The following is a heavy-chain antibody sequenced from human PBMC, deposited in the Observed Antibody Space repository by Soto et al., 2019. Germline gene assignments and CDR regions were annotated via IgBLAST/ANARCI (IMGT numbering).Heavy chain of an antibody. V-gene: IGHV4-61*01. Sequence: LSLTCTVSGGSVSSGSYYWGWIRQPPGKGLEWIGYIYYSGSTNYNPSLKSRVTISVDTSKNQFSLKLSSVTAADTAVYYCARVGSGYGNVWGQGTTVTVSS. CDR3: ARVGSGYGNV. J-gene: IGHJ6*02. D-gene: IGHD5-12*01. CDR2: IYYSGST. CDR1: GGSVSSGSYY.